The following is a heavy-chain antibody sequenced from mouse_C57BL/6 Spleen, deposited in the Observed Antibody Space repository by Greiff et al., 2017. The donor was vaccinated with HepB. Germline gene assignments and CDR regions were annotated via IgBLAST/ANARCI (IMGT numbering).Heavy chain of an antibody. CDR2: ISYSGST. V-gene: IGHV3-1*01. CDR3: AKGRGEYYGSSYWYFDV. Sequence: EVKLVESGPGMVKPSQSLSLTCTVTGYSITSGYDWHWIRHFPGNKLEWMGYISYSGSTNYNPSLKSRISITHDTSKNHFFLKLNSVTTEDTATYYWAKGRGEYYGSSYWYFDVWGTGTTVTVSS. CDR1: GYSITSGYD. D-gene: IGHD1-1*01. J-gene: IGHJ1*03.